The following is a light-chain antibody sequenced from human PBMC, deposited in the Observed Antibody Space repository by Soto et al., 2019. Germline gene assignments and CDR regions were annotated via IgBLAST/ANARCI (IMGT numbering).Light chain of an antibody. CDR3: QQRSDWPPIT. J-gene: IGKJ5*01. CDR1: QSVRTY. Sequence: EIVLTQSPATLSLSPGERATLSCRASQSVRTYLAWYQQKPGQAPRRLIYDASSRATGIPARFSGSGSGTDFTLTISSLEPEDFAVYYCQQRSDWPPITFGQGTRLEIK. CDR2: DAS. V-gene: IGKV3-11*01.